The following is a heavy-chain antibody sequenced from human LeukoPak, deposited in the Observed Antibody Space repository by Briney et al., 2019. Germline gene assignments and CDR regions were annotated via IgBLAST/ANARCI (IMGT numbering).Heavy chain of an antibody. J-gene: IGHJ4*02. CDR1: GGSFSSYY. V-gene: IGHV4-34*01. CDR3: ARGVRIADY. D-gene: IGHD6-13*01. Sequence: SETLSLTCAVYGGSFSSYYRSWIRQSPGRGLEWIGEINHSGSTYYNPSLKSRVTISEDTSKSQFSLKLSSVTAADAAVYYCARGVRIADYWGQGTLVTVSS. CDR2: INHSGST.